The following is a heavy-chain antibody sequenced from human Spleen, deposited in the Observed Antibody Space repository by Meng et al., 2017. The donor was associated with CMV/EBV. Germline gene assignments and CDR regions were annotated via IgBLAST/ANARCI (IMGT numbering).Heavy chain of an antibody. CDR1: GFTFDDYT. D-gene: IGHD1-1*01. V-gene: IGHV3-43*01. CDR3: VRDGPDKSGFDS. J-gene: IGHJ4*02. CDR2: ITWASDSK. Sequence: GESLKISCAASGFTFDDYTMHWVRQAPGKGLEWVSFITWASDSKRYADSVKGRFTISRDNKKNSLYLQMNSLTTEDTGFHFCVRDGPDKSGFDSWGQGTLVTVSS.